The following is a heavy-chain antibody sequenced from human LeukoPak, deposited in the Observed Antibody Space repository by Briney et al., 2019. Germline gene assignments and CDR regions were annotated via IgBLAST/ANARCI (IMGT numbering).Heavy chain of an antibody. V-gene: IGHV1-24*01. J-gene: IGHJ4*02. Sequence: ASVKVSCKASGYTFTSYYMHWVRQAPGQGLEWMGGFDPEDGETIYAQKFQGRVTMTEDTSTDTAYMELSSLRSEDTAVYYCATLANPVDYWGQGTLVTVSS. CDR1: GYTFTSYY. CDR2: FDPEDGET. CDR3: ATLANPVDY.